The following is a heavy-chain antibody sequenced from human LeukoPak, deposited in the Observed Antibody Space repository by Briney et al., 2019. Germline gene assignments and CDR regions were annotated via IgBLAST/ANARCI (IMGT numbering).Heavy chain of an antibody. CDR2: IGHSGST. Sequence: SETLSLTCAVYGASLHNYYWTWIRQPPGKRLEWLGEIGHSGSTNYNPSLNSRVTVSLDTSKNQFSLRLTSVTAADTAVYYCARSGTYQYSSAYDYWGQGNLVTVSS. CDR3: ARSGTYQYSSAYDY. V-gene: IGHV4-34*01. D-gene: IGHD3-10*01. J-gene: IGHJ4*01. CDR1: GASLHNYY.